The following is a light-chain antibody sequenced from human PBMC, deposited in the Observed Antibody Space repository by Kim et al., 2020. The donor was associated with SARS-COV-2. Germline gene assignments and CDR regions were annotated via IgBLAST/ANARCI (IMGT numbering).Light chain of an antibody. V-gene: IGLV2-14*03. Sequence: QSALTQPASVSGSPEQSITISCTGTGSDVGGYNYVSWYQQHPGKAPKLMIYDVSNRPSGVSDRFSGSKSGNTASLTISGLQAEDEADYYCSSYTSTNTWVFGGGTQLTVL. J-gene: IGLJ3*02. CDR1: GSDVGGYNY. CDR3: SSYTSTNTWV. CDR2: DVS.